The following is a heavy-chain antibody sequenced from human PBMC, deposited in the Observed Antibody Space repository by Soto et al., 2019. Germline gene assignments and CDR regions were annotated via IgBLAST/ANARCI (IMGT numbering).Heavy chain of an antibody. CDR3: ARDSLTIFGVDQYNWFDP. D-gene: IGHD3-3*01. J-gene: IGHJ5*02. CDR2: ISSSSSTI. V-gene: IGHV3-48*01. Sequence: GGSLRLSCAASGFTFSSYSMNWVRQAPGKGLEWVSYISSSSSTIYYADSVKGRFTISRDNAKNSLYLQMNSLRAEDTAVYYCARDSLTIFGVDQYNWFDPWGQGTLVTASS. CDR1: GFTFSSYS.